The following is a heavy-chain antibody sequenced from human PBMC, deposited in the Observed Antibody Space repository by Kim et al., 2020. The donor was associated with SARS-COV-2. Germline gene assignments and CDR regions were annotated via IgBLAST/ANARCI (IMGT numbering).Heavy chain of an antibody. J-gene: IGHJ6*02. CDR2: ISSSSSTI. D-gene: IGHD3-10*01. CDR1: GFTFSSYS. CDR3: ASKMTTGRVRGVMSYYGMDV. V-gene: IGHV3-48*02. Sequence: GGSLRLSCAASGFTFSSYSMNWVRQAPGKGLEWVSYISSSSSTIYYADSVKGRFTISRDNAKNSLYLQMNSLRDEDTAVYYCASKMTTGRVRGVMSYYGMDVWGQGTTVTVSS.